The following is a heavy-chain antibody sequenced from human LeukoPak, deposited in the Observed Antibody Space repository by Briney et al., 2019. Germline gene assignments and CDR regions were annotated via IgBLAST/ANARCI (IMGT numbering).Heavy chain of an antibody. D-gene: IGHD3-16*01. Sequence: SQTLSHTPALPGDSGFSTIAAWNWIRHPPWKGLEWLGRTYYRSQWYNEYGVSVKSRLTISTDTSKNQFSLQLNSVTPEDTAAYYCARELGGFDHWGQGTLVTVSS. V-gene: IGHV6-1*01. J-gene: IGHJ4*02. CDR2: TYYRSQWYN. CDR1: GDSGFSTIAA. CDR3: ARELGGFDH.